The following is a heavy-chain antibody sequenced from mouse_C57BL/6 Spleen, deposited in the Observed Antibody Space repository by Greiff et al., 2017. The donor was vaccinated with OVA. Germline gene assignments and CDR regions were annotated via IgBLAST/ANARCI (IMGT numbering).Heavy chain of an antibody. Sequence: EVKLVESEGGLVQPGSSMKLSCTASGFTFSDYYMAWVRQVPEKGLEWVANINYDGSSTYYLDSLKSRFIISRDNAKNILYLQMSSLKSEDTATYYGARDRDGNNWYFDVWGTGTTVTVSS. V-gene: IGHV5-16*01. CDR3: ARDRDGNNWYFDV. D-gene: IGHD2-1*01. CDR1: GFTFSDYY. J-gene: IGHJ1*03. CDR2: INYDGSST.